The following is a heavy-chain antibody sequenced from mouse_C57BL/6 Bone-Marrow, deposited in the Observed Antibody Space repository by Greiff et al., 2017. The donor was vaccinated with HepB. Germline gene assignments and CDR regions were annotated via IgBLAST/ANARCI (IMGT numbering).Heavy chain of an antibody. V-gene: IGHV5-4*03. CDR3: ASYDGYYPSFAY. Sequence: DVMLVESGGGLVKPGGSLKLSCAASGFTFSSYAMSWVRQTPEKRLEWVATISDGGSYTYYPDNVKGRFTISRDNAKNNLYLQMSHLKSEDTAMYYCASYDGYYPSFAYWGQGTLVTVSA. J-gene: IGHJ3*01. D-gene: IGHD2-3*01. CDR1: GFTFSSYA. CDR2: ISDGGSYT.